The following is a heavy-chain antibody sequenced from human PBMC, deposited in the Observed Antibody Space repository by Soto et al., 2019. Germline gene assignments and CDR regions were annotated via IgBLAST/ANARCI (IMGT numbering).Heavy chain of an antibody. V-gene: IGHV1-24*01. CDR1: GYALSELC. D-gene: IGHD3-10*01. CDR2: FDPEDGET. Sequence: ASGQVSWKVSGYALSELCMHWVRQAPGKGLEWMGGFDPEDGETIYGQKFQGRVTMTEDTSTDTAYMELSSLTSEDTAVYYCATPLQFGDLFFDYWGQGTLVTVSS. CDR3: ATPLQFGDLFFDY. J-gene: IGHJ4*02.